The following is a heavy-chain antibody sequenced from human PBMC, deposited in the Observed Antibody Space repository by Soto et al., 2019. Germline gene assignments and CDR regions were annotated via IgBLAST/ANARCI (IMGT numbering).Heavy chain of an antibody. CDR1: GFTFDDYA. J-gene: IGHJ6*02. D-gene: IGHD3-10*01. CDR2: ISWNSGSI. Sequence: EVQLVESGGGLVQPDRSLRLSCAASGFTFDDYAMHWVRQAPGKGLEWVSGISWNSGSIGYADSVKGRFTISRDNAKNSLYLQMNSLRAEDTALYYCAKGLIGGYYYGMDVWGQGTTVTVSS. CDR3: AKGLIGGYYYGMDV. V-gene: IGHV3-9*01.